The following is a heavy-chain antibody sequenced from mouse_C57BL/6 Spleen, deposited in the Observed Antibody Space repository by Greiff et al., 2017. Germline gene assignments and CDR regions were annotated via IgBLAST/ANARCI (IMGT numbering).Heavy chain of an antibody. D-gene: IGHD1-1*01. CDR3: ARDYNCSSHWYYCV. V-gene: IGHV1-82*01. CDR2: IYPGDGDT. CDR1: GYAFSSSW. Sequence: VQLQQSGPELVKPGASVKMSCKASGYAFSSSWMNWVKQRPGEGLEWIGRIYPGDGDTNYNGKFKGKATLTADKSSSTAYLQLSSLTSEDSAVYLGARDYNCSSHWYYCVWGTGTTVTVSS. J-gene: IGHJ1*03.